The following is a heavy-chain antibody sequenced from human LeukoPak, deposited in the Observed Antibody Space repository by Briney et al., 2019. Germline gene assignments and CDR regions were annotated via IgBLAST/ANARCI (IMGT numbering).Heavy chain of an antibody. Sequence: KESGPTLVKPTQTLTLTCTFSGFSLSTSGVGVGWIRQPPGKALEWLALIYWNDDKRCSPSLKSRLTITKDTSKNQVVLTMTNMDPVDTATYYCAQIVPYYYDSSGYYYYFDYWGQGTLVTVSS. D-gene: IGHD3-22*01. CDR1: GFSLSTSGVG. J-gene: IGHJ4*02. V-gene: IGHV2-5*01. CDR2: IYWNDDK. CDR3: AQIVPYYYDSSGYYYYFDY.